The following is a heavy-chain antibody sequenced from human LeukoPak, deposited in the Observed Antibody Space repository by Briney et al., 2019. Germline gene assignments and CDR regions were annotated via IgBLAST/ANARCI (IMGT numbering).Heavy chain of an antibody. D-gene: IGHD2-15*01. V-gene: IGHV3-53*01. CDR2: IYSGGST. CDR3: ARRGEGSRSYVFDI. CDR1: GFTVSSNY. J-gene: IGHJ3*02. Sequence: GGSLRLSCAASGFTVSSNYMSWVRQAPGKGLELVSVIYSGGSTYCADSVKGRFTLSRDNSKNTLYLQMNSLRAEDTAVYYCARRGEGSRSYVFDIWGQGTMVTASS.